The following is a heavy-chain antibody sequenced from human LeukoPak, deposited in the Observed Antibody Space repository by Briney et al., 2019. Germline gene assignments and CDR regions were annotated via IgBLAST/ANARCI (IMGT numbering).Heavy chain of an antibody. CDR2: IYYSGST. Sequence: PSETLSLTCTVSGGSISSSSYYWGWIRQPPGKGLEWIGSIYYSGSTYYNPSLKSRVTISVDTSKNQFSLKLSSVTAADTAVYYCARGRFGLRTTVTISGGFDPWGQGTLVTVSS. CDR3: ARGRFGLRTTVTISGGFDP. V-gene: IGHV4-39*07. CDR1: GGSISSSSYY. D-gene: IGHD4-4*01. J-gene: IGHJ5*02.